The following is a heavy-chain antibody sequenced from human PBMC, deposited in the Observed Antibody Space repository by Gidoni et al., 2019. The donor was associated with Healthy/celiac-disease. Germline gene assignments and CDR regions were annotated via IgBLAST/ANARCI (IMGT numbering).Heavy chain of an antibody. CDR1: GLTVSTNY. V-gene: IGHV3-53*01. D-gene: IGHD5-12*01. Sequence: EAQLVESGGGLIQPGGFLRLSCAASGLTVSTNYMSWVRQAPGKGLEWVSVLYSGGSTSYADSVKGRFTISRDNSKNTLYLQMNSLRAEDTAMYYCARDEMATSLDYWGQGTLVTVSS. J-gene: IGHJ4*02. CDR3: ARDEMATSLDY. CDR2: LYSGGST.